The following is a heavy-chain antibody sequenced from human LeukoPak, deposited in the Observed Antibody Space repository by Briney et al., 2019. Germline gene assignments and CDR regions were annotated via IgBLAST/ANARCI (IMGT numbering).Heavy chain of an antibody. CDR1: GFTFSSYT. Sequence: GGSLRLSCAASGFTFSSYTMTWVRQAPGKGLEWVSGISGSGDTTYYADSVKGRFTISRDNSKNTLYLQMNSLRAEDTAVYYCARTTMVRGTYYMDVWGKGTTVTISS. J-gene: IGHJ6*03. D-gene: IGHD3-10*01. CDR3: ARTTMVRGTYYMDV. V-gene: IGHV3-23*01. CDR2: ISGSGDTT.